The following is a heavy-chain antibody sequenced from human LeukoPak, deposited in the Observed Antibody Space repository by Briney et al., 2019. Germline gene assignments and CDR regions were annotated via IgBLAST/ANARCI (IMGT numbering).Heavy chain of an antibody. V-gene: IGHV4-59*08. CDR1: GASIGGHW. CDR2: VFFNGDT. D-gene: IGHD3-16*01. Sequence: PSETLSLTCTVSGASIGGHWWSWIRQPPGKGLEWVGDVFFNGDTNYNPSLKSRLTMSVATSTNQFSLTLRSVTAADSAIDYCARRNTFDASIDFWGQGILVIASS. CDR3: ARRNTFDASIDF. J-gene: IGHJ4*02.